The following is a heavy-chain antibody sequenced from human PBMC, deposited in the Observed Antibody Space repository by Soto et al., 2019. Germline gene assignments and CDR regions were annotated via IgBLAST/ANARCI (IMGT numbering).Heavy chain of an antibody. D-gene: IGHD2-8*02. CDR3: MTPGTSDHSDY. Sequence: VQLVESGGGVVQPGNSLRLSCAVSGIVFSSFGMHWVRQAPGKGLEWVAVISFDTRNSYYADSVNGRFTISRDNSKNLLFLQMDGLRPEDTAVYWCMTPGTSDHSDYWGRGTLVTVSA. J-gene: IGHJ4*02. V-gene: IGHV3-30*03. CDR2: ISFDTRNS. CDR1: GIVFSSFG.